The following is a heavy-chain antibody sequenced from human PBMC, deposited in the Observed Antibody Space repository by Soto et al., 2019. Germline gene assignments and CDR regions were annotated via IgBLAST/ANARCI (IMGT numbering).Heavy chain of an antibody. CDR1: GFTFSSYG. D-gene: IGHD3-3*01. CDR3: AKTHYDFWSGYYVPLDY. V-gene: IGHV3-30*18. Sequence: QVQLVESGGGVVQPGRSLRLSCAASGFTFSSYGTHWVRQAPGKGLEWVAVISYDGSNKYYADSVKGRFTISRDNSKNTLYLQMNSLRAEDTTVYYCAKTHYDFWSGYYVPLDYWGQGTLVTVSS. J-gene: IGHJ4*02. CDR2: ISYDGSNK.